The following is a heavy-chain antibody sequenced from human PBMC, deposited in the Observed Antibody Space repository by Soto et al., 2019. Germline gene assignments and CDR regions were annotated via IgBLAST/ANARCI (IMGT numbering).Heavy chain of an antibody. CDR1: GVSISSGDYY. D-gene: IGHD6-13*01. CDR2: IYYSGST. Sequence: SETLSLTCTVSGVSISSGDYYWSWIRQPPGKGLEWIVYIYYSGSTYYNPSLKNRVTISVDTPKNQFSLKLSSVTAADTAVYYCAREWSGYRSRWYHYNWFDPWGQGTLVTVSS. J-gene: IGHJ5*02. V-gene: IGHV4-30-4*01. CDR3: AREWSGYRSRWYHYNWFDP.